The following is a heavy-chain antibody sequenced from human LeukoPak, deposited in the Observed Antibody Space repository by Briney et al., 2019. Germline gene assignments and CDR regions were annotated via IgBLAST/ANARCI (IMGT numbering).Heavy chain of an antibody. J-gene: IGHJ4*02. Sequence: GGSLRLSCAASGFTFTRYSMSWVRQAPGKGLEWVANIDQDGSEKYYVDSVKGRFTISRDNAKNSLYLQMNSLRAEDTAVYYCARDPSITASGSYDYWGQGTLVTVSS. D-gene: IGHD3-10*01. V-gene: IGHV3-7*01. CDR3: ARDPSITASGSYDY. CDR1: GFTFTRYS. CDR2: IDQDGSEK.